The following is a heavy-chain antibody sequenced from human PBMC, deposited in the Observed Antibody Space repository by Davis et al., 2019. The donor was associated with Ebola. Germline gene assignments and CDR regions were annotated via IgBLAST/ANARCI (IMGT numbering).Heavy chain of an antibody. D-gene: IGHD2-8*01. J-gene: IGHJ3*02. CDR2: MGGSGDST. CDR3: AKDEIMLDAFDM. V-gene: IGHV3-23*01. CDR1: GFTFSSYA. Sequence: GESLKISCAASGFTFSSYAMNWVRRAPGKGVEWVSGMGGSGDSTHYADSVKGRFTISRDNSKNTLFLQMNSLRADDTATYYCAKDEIMLDAFDMWGQGTMVTVSS.